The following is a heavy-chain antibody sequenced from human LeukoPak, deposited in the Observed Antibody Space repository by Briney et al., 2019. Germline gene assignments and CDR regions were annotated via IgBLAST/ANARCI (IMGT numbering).Heavy chain of an antibody. J-gene: IGHJ6*04. CDR1: GFTFSSYG. V-gene: IGHV3-30*18. CDR2: ISYDGSNK. Sequence: GGSLRLSCAASGFTFSSYGMHSVRQAPGKGLEWVAVISYDGSNKYYADSVKGRFTISRDNSKNTLYLQMNSLRAEDTAVYYCAKTSRYCSSTSCPRPYYYYYGMDVWGKGTTVTVSS. D-gene: IGHD2-2*01. CDR3: AKTSRYCSSTSCPRPYYYYYGMDV.